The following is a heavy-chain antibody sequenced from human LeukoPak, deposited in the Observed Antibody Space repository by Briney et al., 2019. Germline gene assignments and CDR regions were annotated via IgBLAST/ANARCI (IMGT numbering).Heavy chain of an antibody. V-gene: IGHV3-21*01. J-gene: IGHJ4*02. CDR3: ARLGSPGYCSGGSCYGFDY. D-gene: IGHD2-15*01. CDR1: GFTFSSYS. Sequence: PGGSLRLSCAASGFTFSSYSMNWVRQAPGKGLEWVSSISSSSSYIYYADSVKGRFTISRDNAKNSLYLQMNSLRAEDTAVYYCARLGSPGYCSGGSCYGFDYWGQGTLVTVSP. CDR2: ISSSSSYI.